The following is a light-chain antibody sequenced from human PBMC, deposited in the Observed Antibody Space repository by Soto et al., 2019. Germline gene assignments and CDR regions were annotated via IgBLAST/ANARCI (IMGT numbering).Light chain of an antibody. Sequence: SALTQPRSVSGSPGQSVTISCTGTSSVVGGYIYVSWYQQHPGKAPKLMMFDVSKRPSGVPDRFSGSKSDNTASLTISGLQTEDEADYFCCSYAGNYTYVFGTGTKVTVL. V-gene: IGLV2-11*01. CDR2: DVS. CDR3: CSYAGNYTYV. CDR1: SSVVGGYIY. J-gene: IGLJ1*01.